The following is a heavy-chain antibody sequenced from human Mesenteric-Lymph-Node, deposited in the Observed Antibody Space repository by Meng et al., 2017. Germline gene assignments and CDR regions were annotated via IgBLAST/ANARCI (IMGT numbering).Heavy chain of an antibody. CDR3: ACSRTFDY. CDR1: GFTFSSYW. J-gene: IGHJ4*02. V-gene: IGHV3-74*01. Sequence: EVKCEAAGGGLVQPGRSLRLSCEASGFTFSSYWMHWVRQVPGKGLVWVSRINIDCDITTYADSVKGRFTISRDNAKNTLYLQMNSLRAEDTAIYYCACSRTFDYWCQGTLVTVSS. D-gene: IGHD6-13*01. CDR2: INIDCDIT.